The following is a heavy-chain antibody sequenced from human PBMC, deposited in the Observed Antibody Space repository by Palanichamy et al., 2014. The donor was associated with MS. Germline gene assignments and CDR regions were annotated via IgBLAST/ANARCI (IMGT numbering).Heavy chain of an antibody. CDR3: TRGGDHAKSGDY. Sequence: QQWGAGLLKPSETLSLTCAVFGGSFSGHYCSWIRQAPGKGLEWIGEIQPSGLTTYNPSLQSRVTMSVDMSQNQFSLRLKSVTAADTAVYYCTRGGDHAKSGDYWGQGTLATVSS. J-gene: IGHJ4*02. CDR1: GGSFSGHY. D-gene: IGHD1-14*01. V-gene: IGHV4-34*01. CDR2: IQPSGLT.